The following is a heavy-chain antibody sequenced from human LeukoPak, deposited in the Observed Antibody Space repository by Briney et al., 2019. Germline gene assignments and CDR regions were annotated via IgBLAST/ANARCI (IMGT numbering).Heavy chain of an antibody. Sequence: SETLSLTCTVSGGSISSYYWSWIRQPAGKGLEWIGLIYTGGSTSYNPSLKSRVTMSVDTSKNQFSLKLSSVTAADTAVYYCAREWGRAGKPSLSYYYGMDVRGQGTTVTVSS. CDR3: AREWGRAGKPSLSYYYGMDV. D-gene: IGHD6-13*01. CDR1: GGSISSYY. J-gene: IGHJ6*02. V-gene: IGHV4-4*07. CDR2: IYTGGST.